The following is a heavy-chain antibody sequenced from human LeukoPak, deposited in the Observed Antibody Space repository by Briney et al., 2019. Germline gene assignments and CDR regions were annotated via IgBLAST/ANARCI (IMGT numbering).Heavy chain of an antibody. Sequence: SETLSLTCAAYGGSFSGYYWSWIRQPPGKGLEWIGEINHSGSTNYNPSLKSRVTISVDTSKNQFSLKLSSVTAADTAVYYCARKWYGDYFDYWGQGTLVTVSS. CDR2: INHSGST. V-gene: IGHV4-34*01. CDR1: GGSFSGYY. J-gene: IGHJ4*02. D-gene: IGHD4-17*01. CDR3: ARKWYGDYFDY.